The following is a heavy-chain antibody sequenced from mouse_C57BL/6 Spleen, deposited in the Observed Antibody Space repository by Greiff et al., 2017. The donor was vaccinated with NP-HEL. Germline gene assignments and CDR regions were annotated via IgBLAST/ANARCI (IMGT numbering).Heavy chain of an antibody. CDR2: INPSSGYT. Sequence: QVQLQQSGAELARPGASVKMSCKASGYIFTSYTMHWVKQRPGLGLEWIGYINPSSGYTKYTQQFKDKATLTADKSSSTAYRQLSSLTSEDAAVYYCARYDGQGDFDVWGTGTTVTVSS. D-gene: IGHD2-3*01. CDR3: ARYDGQGDFDV. J-gene: IGHJ1*03. CDR1: GYIFTSYT. V-gene: IGHV1-4*01.